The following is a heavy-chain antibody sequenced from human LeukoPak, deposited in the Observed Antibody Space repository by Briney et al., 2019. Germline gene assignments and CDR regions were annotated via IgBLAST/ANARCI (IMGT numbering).Heavy chain of an antibody. D-gene: IGHD3-10*01. CDR1: GFTVSSNY. CDR2: IYSGGST. CDR3: ARRGSGSSFFDY. Sequence: GGSLRLSCAASGFTVSSNYMSWVRQAPGRGLGWVSVIYSGGSTYYADSVKGRFTISRDNSKNTLYLQMNSLRAEDTAVYYCARRGSGSSFFDYWGQGTLVTVSS. J-gene: IGHJ4*02. V-gene: IGHV3-53*01.